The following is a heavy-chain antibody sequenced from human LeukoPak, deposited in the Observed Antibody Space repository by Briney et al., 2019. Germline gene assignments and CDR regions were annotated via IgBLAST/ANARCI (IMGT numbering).Heavy chain of an antibody. CDR1: GFTVSSNF. CDR3: ARETGSSGFAGYFAY. J-gene: IGHJ4*02. D-gene: IGHD3-22*01. CDR2: ISTSGGST. Sequence: GGSLRLSCAASGFTVSSNFMSWVRQAPGKGLKWVSGISTSGGSTYYSDSVKGRFTISRDNSKNTLYLQMDSLRTEDTAVYYCARETGSSGFAGYFAYWGQGTLVTVSS. V-gene: IGHV3-66*02.